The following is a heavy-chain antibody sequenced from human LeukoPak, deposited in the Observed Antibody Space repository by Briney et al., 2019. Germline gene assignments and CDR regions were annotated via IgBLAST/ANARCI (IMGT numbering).Heavy chain of an antibody. Sequence: KASETLSLTCTVSGGSISSSSYYWGWIRQPPGKGLEWTGSIYYTGSTYYNPSLKSRVIISVDMSKNQFSLRVNSVTAADTAVYYCARDRSSSWYHPRDNWFDPWGQGTLVTVSS. CDR2: IYYTGST. CDR1: GGSISSSSYY. J-gene: IGHJ5*02. V-gene: IGHV4-39*07. CDR3: ARDRSSSWYHPRDNWFDP. D-gene: IGHD6-13*01.